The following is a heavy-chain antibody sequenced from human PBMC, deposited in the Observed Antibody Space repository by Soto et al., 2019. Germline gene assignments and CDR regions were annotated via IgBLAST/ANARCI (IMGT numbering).Heavy chain of an antibody. CDR1: GFSLSSNGVG. V-gene: IGHV2-5*02. Sequence: SGPTLVNPTQALTLTFSFSGFSLSSNGVGVGWIRQPPGKALEWLALIYWDDDKRYSPSLKRRLTITKDTSKNQVVLTMTNMDPVDTATYYCAHSRGYSYAFYFHYWGQGTLVTVSS. D-gene: IGHD5-18*01. CDR2: IYWDDDK. J-gene: IGHJ4*02. CDR3: AHSRGYSYAFYFHY.